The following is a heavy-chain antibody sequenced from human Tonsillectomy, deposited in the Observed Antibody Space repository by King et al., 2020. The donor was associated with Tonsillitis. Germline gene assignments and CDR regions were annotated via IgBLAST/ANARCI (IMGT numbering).Heavy chain of an antibody. CDR2: INPSGGST. D-gene: IGHD3-10*01. CDR3: ARDSLWFRESPNWFDP. V-gene: IGHV1-46*01. CDR1: GYTFTSYY. Sequence: QLVQTGAEVKKPGASVKVSCKASGYTFTSYYMHWVRQAPGQGLEWMGIINPSGGSTSYAQKFQGRVTMTRDTSTSTVYMELSSLRSEDTAVYYCARDSLWFRESPNWFDPWGQGTLVTVSS. J-gene: IGHJ5*02.